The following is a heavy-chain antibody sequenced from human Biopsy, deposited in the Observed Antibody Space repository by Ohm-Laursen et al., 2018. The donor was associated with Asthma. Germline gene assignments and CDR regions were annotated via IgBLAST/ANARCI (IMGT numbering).Heavy chain of an antibody. J-gene: IGHJ5*02. CDR1: GGSINIGDYY. V-gene: IGHV4-31*03. D-gene: IGHD4-17*01. Sequence: NLSLTCTVSGGSINIGDYYWSWIRQHPVKGLEWIGYIYYSGSTYYNPSLKSRVSISLDTSKNQFSLSLTSVTAADTAVYYCARTTYGDDGFDPWGQGTLVTVSS. CDR2: IYYSGST. CDR3: ARTTYGDDGFDP.